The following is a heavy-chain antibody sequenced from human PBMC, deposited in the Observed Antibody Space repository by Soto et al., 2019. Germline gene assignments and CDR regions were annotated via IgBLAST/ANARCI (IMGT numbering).Heavy chain of an antibody. CDR2: ISYDGSNK. J-gene: IGHJ5*01. CDR3: ARDSTYYYDSSGYDWFDP. D-gene: IGHD3-22*01. Sequence: GGSLRLSCAASGFTFSSYAMHWVRQAPGKGLEWVAVISYDGSNKYYADSVKGRFTISRDNSKNTLYLQMNSLRAEDTAVYYCARDSTYYYDSSGYDWFDPWGQGTTVTVSS. CDR1: GFTFSSYA. V-gene: IGHV3-30-3*01.